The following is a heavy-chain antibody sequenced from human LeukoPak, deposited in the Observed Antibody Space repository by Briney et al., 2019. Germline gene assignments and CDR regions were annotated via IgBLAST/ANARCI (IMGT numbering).Heavy chain of an antibody. CDR1: GFTFSSYS. J-gene: IGHJ4*02. V-gene: IGHV3-48*02. CDR2: ISSSSSTI. CDR3: ARESLYCSGGSCYSVLGY. Sequence: GGSLRLPCAASGFTFSSYSMNWVRQAPGKGLEWVSYISSSSSTIYYADSVKGRFTISRDNAKNSLYLQMNSLRDEDTAVYYCARESLYCSGGSCYSVLGYWGQGTLVTVSS. D-gene: IGHD2-15*01.